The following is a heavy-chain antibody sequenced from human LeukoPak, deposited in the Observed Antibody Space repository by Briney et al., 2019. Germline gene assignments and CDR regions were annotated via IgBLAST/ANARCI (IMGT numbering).Heavy chain of an antibody. V-gene: IGHV4-31*03. CDR2: IYYSGSI. CDR3: ARDRGYSYGCDAFDI. D-gene: IGHD5-18*01. J-gene: IGHJ3*02. CDR1: GGSISRGGYY. Sequence: TLSLTCTVSGGSISRGGYYWSGIRQHPGKGLEYIGYIYYSGSIYYNPSLKSRVTISLDPSKNQYSLKLSSVTAADTAVYYCARDRGYSYGCDAFDIWGQGTMVTDSS.